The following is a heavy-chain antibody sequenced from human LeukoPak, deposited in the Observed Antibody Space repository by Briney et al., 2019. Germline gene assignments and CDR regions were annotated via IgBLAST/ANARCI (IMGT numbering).Heavy chain of an antibody. CDR1: GFTFGDYT. V-gene: IGHV3-49*03. CDR2: FRSKAYGGTT. J-gene: IGHJ4*02. D-gene: IGHD6-6*01. CDR3: TRAPGRGSSSYYFDY. Sequence: GGSLRLSCTASGFTFGDYTMSWFRQAPGKGLEWVTFFRSKAYGGTTEYAASVKGRFTISRDDSKRINYLQMNSLKTEDTAVYYCTRAPGRGSSSYYFDYWGQGNLVTVS.